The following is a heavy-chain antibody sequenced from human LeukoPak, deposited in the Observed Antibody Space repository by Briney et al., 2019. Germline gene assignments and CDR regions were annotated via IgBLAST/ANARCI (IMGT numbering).Heavy chain of an antibody. J-gene: IGHJ5*02. CDR1: GSTLGGYW. D-gene: IGHD4-11*01. V-gene: IGHV3-74*01. Sequence: GGSLRLSCEARGSTLGGYWMSWVRQAPGKGLVWVLRIKYDGSRTYYADSVKGRFTISRDNAKNTLYLQMNSLKAEDTAVYYCTRSDYFDPWGPGTLVIVSS. CDR3: TRSDYFDP. CDR2: IKYDGSRT.